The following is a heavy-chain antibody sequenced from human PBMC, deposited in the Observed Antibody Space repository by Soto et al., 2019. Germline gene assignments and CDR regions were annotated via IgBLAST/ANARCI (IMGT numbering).Heavy chain of an antibody. CDR1: GGTFSSYA. CDR3: ARDSRPEYYYGSVSYSRYYYGIDV. J-gene: IGHJ6*02. V-gene: IGHV1-69*13. Sequence: SVKVSCKASGGTFSSYAISWVRQAPGQGLEWMGGIIPIFGTANYAQKFQGRVTITADESTSTAYMELSSLRSEDTAVYYCARDSRPEYYYGSVSYSRYYYGIDVWGQGTKVTVSS. D-gene: IGHD3-10*01. CDR2: IIPIFGTA.